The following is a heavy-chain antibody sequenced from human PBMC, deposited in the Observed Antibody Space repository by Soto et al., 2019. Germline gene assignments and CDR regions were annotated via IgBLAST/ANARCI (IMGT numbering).Heavy chain of an antibody. J-gene: IGHJ3*02. CDR3: ARQEYCSSTSCYAGLSAFDI. CDR2: IYYSGST. D-gene: IGHD2-2*01. Sequence: SETLSLTCTVSGGSISSYYWSWIRQPPGKGLEWIGYIYYSGSTNYNPSLKSRVTISVDTSKNQFSLKLSSVTAADTAVYYCARQEYCSSTSCYAGLSAFDIWGQGTMVTVSS. V-gene: IGHV4-59*08. CDR1: GGSISSYY.